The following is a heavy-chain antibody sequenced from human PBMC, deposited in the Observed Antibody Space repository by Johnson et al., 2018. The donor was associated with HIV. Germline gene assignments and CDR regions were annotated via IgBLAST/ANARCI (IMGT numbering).Heavy chain of an antibody. J-gene: IGHJ3*02. Sequence: VQLVESGGGVVQPGRSLRLSCAASGFTVSSNYMSWVRQAPGKGLEWVSVIYSGGNTYYADSVKGRFTISRDNSKNTLYLQMNSLRAEDTAVYYCARDRRSTVVPGEAFDIWGQGTMVTVSS. CDR1: GFTVSSNY. CDR3: ARDRRSTVVPGEAFDI. D-gene: IGHD4-23*01. CDR2: IYSGGNT. V-gene: IGHV3-53*01.